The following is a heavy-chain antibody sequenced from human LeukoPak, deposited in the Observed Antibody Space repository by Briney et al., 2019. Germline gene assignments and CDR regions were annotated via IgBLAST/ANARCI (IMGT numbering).Heavy chain of an antibody. V-gene: IGHV3-48*04. CDR2: ISSSDSPI. J-gene: IGHJ5*02. D-gene: IGHD1-1*01. CDR1: GFTFSSYW. Sequence: GGSLRLSCAASGFTFSSYWMSWVRQAPGKGLEWVSYISSSDSPIYYADSVKGRFTISRDNAKNSLYLQMISLRAEDTAVYYCARELNGAFDPWGQGTLVTVSS. CDR3: ARELNGAFDP.